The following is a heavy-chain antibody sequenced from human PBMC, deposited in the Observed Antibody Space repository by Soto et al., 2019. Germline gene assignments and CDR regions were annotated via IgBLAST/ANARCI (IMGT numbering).Heavy chain of an antibody. CDR3: AKGLRDIVVVPAAIWFDP. CDR1: GFTFSSYA. V-gene: IGHV3-23*01. D-gene: IGHD2-2*01. J-gene: IGHJ5*02. Sequence: EVQLLESGGGLVQPGGSLRHSCAASGFTFSSYAMSWVRQAPGKGLEWVSAISGSGGSTYYADSVKGRFTISRDNSKNTLYLQMNSLRAEDTAVYYCAKGLRDIVVVPAAIWFDPWGQGTLVTVSS. CDR2: ISGSGGST.